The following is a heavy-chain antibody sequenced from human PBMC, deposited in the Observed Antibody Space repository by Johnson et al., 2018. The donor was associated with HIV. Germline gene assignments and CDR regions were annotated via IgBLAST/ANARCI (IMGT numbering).Heavy chain of an antibody. CDR1: GFTVSSSY. CDR3: ARSPGEADAFDI. V-gene: IGHV3-66*02. D-gene: IGHD3-10*01. Sequence: EVQLVESGGGLVQPGGSLRLSCAASGFTVSSSYMNWVRQAPGKGLEWVSVIYSGGSTYYADSVKGRFTISRDSSKNTLYLQMNSLRAEDTAMYYCARSPGEADAFDIWGQGTMVTVSS. J-gene: IGHJ3*02. CDR2: IYSGGST.